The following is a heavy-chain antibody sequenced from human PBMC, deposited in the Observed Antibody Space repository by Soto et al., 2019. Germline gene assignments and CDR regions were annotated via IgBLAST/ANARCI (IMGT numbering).Heavy chain of an antibody. CDR1: GFTFSSYG. J-gene: IGHJ3*02. CDR2: ISYDGSNK. Sequence: GGSLRLSCAASGFTFSSYGMHWVRQAPGKGLEWVAVISYDGSNKYYADSVKGRFTISRDNSKNTLYLQMNSLRAEDTAVYYCAKDLGDYDRGQGGAFDIWGQGTMVTVSS. CDR3: AKDLGDYDRGQGGAFDI. D-gene: IGHD3-22*01. V-gene: IGHV3-30*18.